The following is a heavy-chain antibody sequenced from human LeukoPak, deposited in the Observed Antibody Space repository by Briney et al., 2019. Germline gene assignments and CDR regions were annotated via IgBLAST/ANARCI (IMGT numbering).Heavy chain of an antibody. Sequence: ASVKVSCKASGYTFTGYYMHWVRQAPGQGLEWMGRINPNSGGTNYAQKFQGRVTMTRDTSISTAYMELSRLGSDDTAVYYCARTYYYGSGSTDYYYYYYMDVWGKGTTVTVSS. CDR3: ARTYYYGSGSTDYYYYYYMDV. CDR2: INPNSGGT. V-gene: IGHV1-2*06. CDR1: GYTFTGYY. J-gene: IGHJ6*03. D-gene: IGHD3-10*01.